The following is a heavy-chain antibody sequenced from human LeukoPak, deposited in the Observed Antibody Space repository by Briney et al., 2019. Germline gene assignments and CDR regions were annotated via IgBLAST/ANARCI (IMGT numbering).Heavy chain of an antibody. J-gene: IGHJ4*02. Sequence: GGSLRLSCAASGFTFSSYSMNWVRQAPGKGLEWVSSISSSSSYIYYADSVKGRFTISRDNAKNSLYLQMNSLRAEDTAVYYCARVGQWLKYYFDNWGQGTLVTVSS. CDR3: ARVGQWLKYYFDN. V-gene: IGHV3-21*01. CDR1: GFTFSSYS. CDR2: ISSSSSYI. D-gene: IGHD6-19*01.